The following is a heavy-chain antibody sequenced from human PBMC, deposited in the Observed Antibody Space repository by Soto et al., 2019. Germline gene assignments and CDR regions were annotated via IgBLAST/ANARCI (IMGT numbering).Heavy chain of an antibody. V-gene: IGHV1-3*01. J-gene: IGHJ3*02. D-gene: IGHD2-2*01. CDR3: ARSGSCTSTSCYGGFDI. CDR2: INAGDGNT. Sequence: QVQLVQSGAEVKKPGASVKVSCKTSGYTFTNYAIHWVRQAPGQRLEWMGWINAGDGNTKYSQKFQGRVTITRDTSASTAYMDLSSLRSEDAAVYYCARSGSCTSTSCYGGFDIWGQGTMVTVSS. CDR1: GYTFTNYA.